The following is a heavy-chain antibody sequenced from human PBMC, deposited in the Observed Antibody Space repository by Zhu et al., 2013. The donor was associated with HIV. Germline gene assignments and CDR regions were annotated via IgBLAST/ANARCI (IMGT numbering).Heavy chain of an antibody. Sequence: DVQLVQSEAEVRKPGTSVRISCNIYGYTFSDSYIYWVREAPGKGLEWVGLIDPGDGETSTQKIPGQSHHNCGLVYGRRLLDLHSLNSEDTAIYYCTRDHSGRWCSGGSCFGWFDPWGQGTLVTVSS. CDR2: IDPGDGET. D-gene: IGHD2-15*01. J-gene: IGHJ5*02. CDR1: GYTFSDSY. V-gene: IGHV1-69-2*01. CDR3: TRDHSGRWCSGGSCFGWFDP.